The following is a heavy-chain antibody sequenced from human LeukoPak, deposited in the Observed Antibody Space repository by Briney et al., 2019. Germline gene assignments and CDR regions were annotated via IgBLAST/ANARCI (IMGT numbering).Heavy chain of an antibody. CDR2: IYYSGST. J-gene: IGHJ4*02. Sequence: PSETLSLTCTVSGGSISSYYWSWIRQPPGKGLEWIGYIYYSGSTNYNPSLKSRVTISVDTSKNQFSLKLSSVTAADTAVYYCARVSPRYYYGSGRSYYFDYWGQGILVTVSS. V-gene: IGHV4-59*12. D-gene: IGHD3-10*01. CDR1: GGSISSYY. CDR3: ARVSPRYYYGSGRSYYFDY.